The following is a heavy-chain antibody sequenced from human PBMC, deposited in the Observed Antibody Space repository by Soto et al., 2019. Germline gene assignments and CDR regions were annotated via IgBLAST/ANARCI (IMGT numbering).Heavy chain of an antibody. Sequence: GASVKVSCKAPRVAFSSYAISWVRQAPGQGLEWMGGIIPIFGTANYAQKFQGRVTITADESTSTAYMELSSLRSEDTAVYYCARADCGSSTSCYPGYYYYGMDVWGQGTTVTVSS. V-gene: IGHV1-69*13. CDR2: IIPIFGTA. CDR1: RVAFSSYA. D-gene: IGHD2-2*01. CDR3: ARADCGSSTSCYPGYYYYGMDV. J-gene: IGHJ6*02.